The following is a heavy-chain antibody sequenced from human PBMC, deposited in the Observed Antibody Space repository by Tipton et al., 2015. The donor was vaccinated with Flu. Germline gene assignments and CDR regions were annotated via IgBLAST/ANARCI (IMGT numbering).Heavy chain of an antibody. V-gene: IGHV1-2*02. J-gene: IGHJ4*02. CDR2: IIPSSGVT. Sequence: QLVQSGAEVKEPGSSVKVSCKASGYTFTAFYMHWVRQAPGQGPEWMGWIIPSSGVTNYAQKFQGRVTMTRDTSINTAYMELSRLRSDDTAVYYCARGWAVAGNLADYWGQGTLVTVSS. CDR3: ARGWAVAGNLADY. D-gene: IGHD6-19*01. CDR1: GYTFTAFY.